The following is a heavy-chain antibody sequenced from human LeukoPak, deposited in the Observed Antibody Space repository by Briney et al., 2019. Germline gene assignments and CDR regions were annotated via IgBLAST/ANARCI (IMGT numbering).Heavy chain of an antibody. CDR1: GGSISSGDYY. J-gene: IGHJ5*02. Sequence: SETLSLTCTVSGGSISSGDYYWSWIRQPPGKGLEWIGYIYYSGSTYYNPSLKSRVTISVDTSKNQFSLKLSSVTAADTAVYYCARSRDIVVVPATFDPWGQGTLVTVSS. CDR3: ARSRDIVVVPATFDP. D-gene: IGHD2-2*01. V-gene: IGHV4-30-4*08. CDR2: IYYSGST.